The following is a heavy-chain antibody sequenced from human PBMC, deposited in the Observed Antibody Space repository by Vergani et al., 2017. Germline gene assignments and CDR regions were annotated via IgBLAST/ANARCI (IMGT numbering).Heavy chain of an antibody. CDR3: ARDSPYTVAGLYMDV. CDR1: GFTFSSYG. CDR2: IWYDGSNK. Sequence: QVQLVESGGGVVQPGRSLRLSCAASGFTFSSYGVHWVRQAPGKGLEWVAVIWYDGSNKYYADSVKGRFTISRDNSKNTLYLQMNSLRAEDTAVYYCARDSPYTVAGLYMDVWGKGTTVTVSS. J-gene: IGHJ6*03. V-gene: IGHV3-33*01. D-gene: IGHD2-15*01.